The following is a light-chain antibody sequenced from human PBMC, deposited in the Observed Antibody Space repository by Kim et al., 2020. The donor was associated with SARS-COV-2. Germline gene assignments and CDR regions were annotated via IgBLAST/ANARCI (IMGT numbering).Light chain of an antibody. V-gene: IGLV4-69*01. CDR1: SEYKPYG. Sequence: SVKLACTLSSEYKPYGLASNQQLPEKGPRYLMNVDSDGSHTRGDGIPDRFSGSSSGAERYLTISSLQPEDEADYYCLTWGPGIRVFGGGTQLTVL. J-gene: IGLJ2*01. CDR2: VDSDGSH. CDR3: LTWGPGIRV.